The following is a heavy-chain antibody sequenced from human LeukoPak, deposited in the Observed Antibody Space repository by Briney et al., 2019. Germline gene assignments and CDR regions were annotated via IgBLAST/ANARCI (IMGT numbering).Heavy chain of an antibody. CDR2: INPSGGST. V-gene: IGHV1-46*01. D-gene: IGHD2-2*01. CDR3: ATDCSSTSCHDY. J-gene: IGHJ4*02. Sequence: ASVKVSCKASGYTFTGYYMHWVRQAPGQGLEWMGIINPSGGSTSYAQKFQGRVTMTRDTSTSTVYMELSSLRSEDTAVYYCATDCSSTSCHDYWGQGTLVTVSS. CDR1: GYTFTGYY.